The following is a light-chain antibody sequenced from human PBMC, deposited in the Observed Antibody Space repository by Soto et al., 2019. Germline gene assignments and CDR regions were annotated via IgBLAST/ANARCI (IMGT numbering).Light chain of an antibody. V-gene: IGLV1-47*01. CDR3: AAWDDSLSAHV. CDR1: SSNIGSNF. CDR2: RNN. Sequence: QSVLTQPPSASGTPGQRVTTSCSGSSSNIGSNFVYWYQQLPGTAPTLLIYRNNQRPSGVPDRFSGSKSGTSASLAISGLRSEDEADYYCAAWDDSLSAHVFGTGTKVTVL. J-gene: IGLJ1*01.